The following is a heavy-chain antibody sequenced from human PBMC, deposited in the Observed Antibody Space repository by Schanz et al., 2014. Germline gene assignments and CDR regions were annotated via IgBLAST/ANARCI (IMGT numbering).Heavy chain of an antibody. D-gene: IGHD3-10*01. CDR2: IIPVLNIA. CDR3: ARGRGFYDD. V-gene: IGHV1-69*09. CDR1: GYTFVSYS. Sequence: QVQLVQSGAEVKKPGASVKVSCKASGYTFVSYSMHWVRQAPGQGLEWMGKIIPVLNIATYAQRFQGRVSITADTSTNTAYMELSSLTSEDTAVHYGARGRGFYDDWGQGTLVTVSS. J-gene: IGHJ4*02.